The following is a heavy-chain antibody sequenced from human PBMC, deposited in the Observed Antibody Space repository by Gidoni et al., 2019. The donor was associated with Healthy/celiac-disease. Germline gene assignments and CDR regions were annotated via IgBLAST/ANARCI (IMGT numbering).Heavy chain of an antibody. CDR3: ARVDTAMAKGVGAFDI. D-gene: IGHD5-18*01. V-gene: IGHV1-69*04. Sequence: MGRIIPILGIANYAQKFQGRVTITADKSTSTAYMELSSLRSEDTAVYYCARVDTAMAKGVGAFDIWGQGTMVTVSS. J-gene: IGHJ3*02. CDR2: IIPILGIA.